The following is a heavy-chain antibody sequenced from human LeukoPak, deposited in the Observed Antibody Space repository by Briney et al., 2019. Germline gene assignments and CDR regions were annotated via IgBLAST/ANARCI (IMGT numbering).Heavy chain of an antibody. D-gene: IGHD5-18*01. V-gene: IGHV3-21*01. CDR3: AREDTAMAVDH. Sequence: GGSLRLSCAASGFTFSSYSMNWVRQAPGKGLEWVSSISSSSSYIYYADSVKGRFTISRDNAKNSLYLQMNSLRAEDTAVYYCAREDTAMAVDHWGQGTLVTVSS. J-gene: IGHJ4*02. CDR2: ISSSSSYI. CDR1: GFTFSSYS.